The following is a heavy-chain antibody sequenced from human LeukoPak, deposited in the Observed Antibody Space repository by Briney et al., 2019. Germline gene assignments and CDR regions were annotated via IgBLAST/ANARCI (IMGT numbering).Heavy chain of an antibody. V-gene: IGHV1-2*06. D-gene: IGHD1-26*01. J-gene: IGHJ3*02. CDR1: GYSFTGYY. CDR2: INPNSGGT. CDR3: ASMLGAHDAFDI. Sequence: GASVKVSCKASGYSFTGYYMHWVRQAPGQGLEWMGRINPNSGGTNYAQKFQGRVTMTRDTSISTAYMELSRLRSDDTAVYYCASMLGAHDAFDIWGQGTMVTVSS.